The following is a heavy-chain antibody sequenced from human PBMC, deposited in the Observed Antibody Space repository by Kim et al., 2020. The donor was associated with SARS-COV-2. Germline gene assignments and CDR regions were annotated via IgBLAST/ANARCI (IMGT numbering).Heavy chain of an antibody. D-gene: IGHD3-10*01. Sequence: GGSLRLSCAASGFTFSDYYMSWIRQAPGKGLEWVSYISSSGSTIYYADSVKGRFTISRDNAKNSLYLQMNSLRAEDTAVYYCARDSRYYGSGINPPQYVYYGMDVWGQGTTVTVSS. J-gene: IGHJ6*02. CDR1: GFTFSDYY. CDR3: ARDSRYYGSGINPPQYVYYGMDV. CDR2: ISSSGSTI. V-gene: IGHV3-11*01.